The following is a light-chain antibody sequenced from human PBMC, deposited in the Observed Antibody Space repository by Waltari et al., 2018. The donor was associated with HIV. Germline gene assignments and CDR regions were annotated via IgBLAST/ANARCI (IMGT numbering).Light chain of an antibody. Sequence: QSALTQPASVSGSPGQSLTISCPGTSSDVGGYNYVSWYQQHPGKAPKLMIYDVSNRPSGVSNRFSGSKSGNTASLTISGLQAEDEADYYCSSYTSSSPYAFGTGTKVTVL. CDR2: DVS. CDR1: SSDVGGYNY. V-gene: IGLV2-14*03. CDR3: SSYTSSSPYA. J-gene: IGLJ1*01.